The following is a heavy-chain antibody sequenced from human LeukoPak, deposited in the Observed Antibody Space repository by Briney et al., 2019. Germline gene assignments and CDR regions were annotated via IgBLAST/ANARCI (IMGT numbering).Heavy chain of an antibody. V-gene: IGHV3-23*01. Sequence: PGGSLRLSCAASGFTFSSYAMSWVRQAPGKGLEWVSAIGGSGGSTYYADSVKGRYTISRDNSKNTLYLQMNSLRAEDTAVYYCAKGLTMVRGIIIEYYFDYWGQGTLVTVSS. D-gene: IGHD3-10*01. CDR3: AKGLTMVRGIIIEYYFDY. CDR1: GFTFSSYA. CDR2: IGGSGGST. J-gene: IGHJ4*02.